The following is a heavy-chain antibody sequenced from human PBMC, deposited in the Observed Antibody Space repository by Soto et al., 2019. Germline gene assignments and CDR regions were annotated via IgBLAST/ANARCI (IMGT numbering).Heavy chain of an antibody. CDR1: GGSISSSSYY. J-gene: IGHJ3*02. V-gene: IGHV4-39*01. CDR2: IYYSGST. D-gene: IGHD4-17*01. CDR3: ARHVNGDYELAFDI. Sequence: SETLSLTCTVSGGSISSSSYYWGWIRQPPGKGLEWIGSIYYSGSTYYNPSLKIRVTISVDTSKNQFSLKLSSVTAADTAVYYCARHVNGDYELAFDIWGQGTMVTVSS.